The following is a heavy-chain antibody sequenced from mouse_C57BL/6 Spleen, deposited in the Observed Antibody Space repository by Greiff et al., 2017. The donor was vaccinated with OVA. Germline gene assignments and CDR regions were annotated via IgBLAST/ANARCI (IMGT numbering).Heavy chain of an antibody. CDR3: ARDDYGRYFDV. CDR2: ILPGSGST. Sequence: QVQLKQSGAELMKPGASVKLSCKATGYTFTGYWIAWVKQRPGHGLEWIGEILPGSGSTNYNEKFKGKATFTADTSSHTSYMPLSSLTSENAAIYYWARDDYGRYFDVWGTGTTVTVSS. J-gene: IGHJ1*03. D-gene: IGHD1-1*01. CDR1: GYTFTGYW. V-gene: IGHV1-9*01.